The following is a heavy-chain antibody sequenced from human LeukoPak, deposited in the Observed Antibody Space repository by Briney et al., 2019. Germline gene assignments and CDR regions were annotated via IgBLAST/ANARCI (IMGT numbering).Heavy chain of an antibody. CDR1: IFTFCNFC. D-gene: IGHD4-17*01. CDR2: IKEDGSDK. Sequence: PGGPLRLSCAASIFTFCNFCMSCVPESPGKGVEWGATIKEDGSDKYYIDSVKGQFTISRDNAKKSLYLQMNILRAEDTAVYYCGRDLGYYGDGDNYHNALDIWGQGTMVTVSS. J-gene: IGHJ3*02. CDR3: GRDLGYYGDGDNYHNALDI. V-gene: IGHV3-7*01.